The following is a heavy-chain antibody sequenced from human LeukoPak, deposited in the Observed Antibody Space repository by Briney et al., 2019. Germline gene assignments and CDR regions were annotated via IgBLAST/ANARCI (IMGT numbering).Heavy chain of an antibody. Sequence: PGGSLRLSCAASGFTLISYWMAWVRQAPGEGLEWVANISQDGSEMFFVDSMNGRLTISRDNAKNSLYLHINSLRSGDTAVYYCARLGPGMNFFYFDYWGQGTLVTVSS. CDR3: ARLGPGMNFFYFDY. D-gene: IGHD3-10*01. V-gene: IGHV3-7*01. CDR1: GFTLISYW. CDR2: ISQDGSEM. J-gene: IGHJ4*02.